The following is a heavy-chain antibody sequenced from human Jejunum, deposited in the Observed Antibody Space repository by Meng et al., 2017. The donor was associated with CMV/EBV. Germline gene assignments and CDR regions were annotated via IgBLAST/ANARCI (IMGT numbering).Heavy chain of an antibody. J-gene: IGHJ4*02. CDR2: IYRGDDK. CDR3: AHFVGGYYPSRPDY. D-gene: IGHD1-26*01. Sequence: HMTLKEAGPTLVKPTQTFTLTCTFSGFSPITNGEGVGWFRQPPGKALEWLALIYRGDDKRYSPSLKSRLSIAKDTSKNEVVLTVTTMGPVDTGTYYCAHFVGGYYPSRPDYWGQGTLVTVSS. V-gene: IGHV2-5*02. CDR1: GFSPITNGEG.